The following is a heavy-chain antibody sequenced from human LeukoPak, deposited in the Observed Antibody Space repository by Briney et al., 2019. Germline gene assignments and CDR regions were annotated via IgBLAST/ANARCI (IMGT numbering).Heavy chain of an antibody. CDR3: ARDSSSIVGATKRGDYYYGMDV. CDR1: GGSISSGDYY. D-gene: IGHD1-26*01. J-gene: IGHJ6*02. Sequence: PSQTLSLTCTVSGGSISSGDYYWSWIRQPPGKGLEWIGYIYYSGSTYYNPSLKSRVTISVDTSKNQFSLKLSSVTAADTAVYYCARDSSSIVGATKRGDYYYGMDVWGQGTTVTVSS. CDR2: IYYSGST. V-gene: IGHV4-30-4*01.